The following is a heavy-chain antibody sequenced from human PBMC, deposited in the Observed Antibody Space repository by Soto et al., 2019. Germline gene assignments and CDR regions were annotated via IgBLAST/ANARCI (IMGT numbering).Heavy chain of an antibody. D-gene: IGHD3-10*01. V-gene: IGHV1-69*08. Sequence: QVQLVQSGAEVKKPGSSVKVSCKASGGTFSSYTISWVRQAPGQGLEWMGRTIPILGIANYAQKFQGRVTITADKSTSTAYMELSSLRSEDTAVYYCARDPYYYGSGSYHYFDYWGQGTLVTVSS. CDR1: GGTFSSYT. J-gene: IGHJ4*02. CDR2: TIPILGIA. CDR3: ARDPYYYGSGSYHYFDY.